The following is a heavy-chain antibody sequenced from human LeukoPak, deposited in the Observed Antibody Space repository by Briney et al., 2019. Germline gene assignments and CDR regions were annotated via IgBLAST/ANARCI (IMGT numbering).Heavy chain of an antibody. J-gene: IGHJ5*02. V-gene: IGHV3-53*01. Sequence: GGSLRLSCAASGFTVSSNYMSWVRQAPGKGLEWVSVIYSGGSTYYADSVKGRSTISRDNSKNTLYLQMNSLRAEDTAVYYCAKGLGFSTSWVDPWGQGTLVTVSS. CDR3: AKGLGFSTSWVDP. CDR2: IYSGGST. CDR1: GFTVSSNY. D-gene: IGHD2-2*01.